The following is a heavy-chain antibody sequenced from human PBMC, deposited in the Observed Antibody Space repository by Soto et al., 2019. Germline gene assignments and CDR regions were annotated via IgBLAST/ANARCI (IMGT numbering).Heavy chain of an antibody. J-gene: IGHJ4*02. V-gene: IGHV3-11*06. D-gene: IGHD2-8*01. CDR1: GFTFSDYY. CDR3: ARDGCTNGVCYLVPDY. CDR2: ISSSSSYT. Sequence: GGSLRLSCAASGFTFSDYYMSWVRQAPGKGLEWVSYISSSSSYTNYADSVKGRFTISRDNAKNSLYLQMNSLRAEDTAVYYCARDGCTNGVCYLVPDYWGQGTLVTVSS.